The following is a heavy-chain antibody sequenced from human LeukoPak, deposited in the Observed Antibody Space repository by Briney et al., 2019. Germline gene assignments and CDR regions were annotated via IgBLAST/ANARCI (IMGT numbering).Heavy chain of an antibody. CDR3: ARSEYRTSWYLDY. CDR1: GYSISSGYY. Sequence: PSETLSLTCTVSGYSISSGYYWGWIRQPPGKGLEWIGSISHSEGIYHNPSLKSRVTISVDTSKNQFSLKLSSVTAADTAIYYCARSEYRTSWYLDYWGQGTLVTVSS. CDR2: ISHSEGI. V-gene: IGHV4-38-2*02. J-gene: IGHJ4*02. D-gene: IGHD6-13*01.